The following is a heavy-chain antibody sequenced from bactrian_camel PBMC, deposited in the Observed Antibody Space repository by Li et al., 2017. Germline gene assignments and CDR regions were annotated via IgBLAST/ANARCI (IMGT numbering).Heavy chain of an antibody. D-gene: IGHD2*01. Sequence: QVQLVESGGGSVQEGQSLKLSCAISGYATSHYCIAWFRLSSGKEREEVAHIYARNGRSDVADSVKGRFTVSQDDAKYTVFLQMNNLKPEDTSVYTCAADSEQWFGCSATSPADYDFWGPGTQVTVS. J-gene: IGHJ4*01. CDR1: GYATSHYC. CDR2: IYARNGRS. CDR3: AADSEQWFGCSATSPADYDF. V-gene: IGHV3-3*01.